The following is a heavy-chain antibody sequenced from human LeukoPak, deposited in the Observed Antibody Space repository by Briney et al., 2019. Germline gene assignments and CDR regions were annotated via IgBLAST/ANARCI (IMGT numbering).Heavy chain of an antibody. CDR3: ANLYYDILTGYCNVPDAFDI. D-gene: IGHD3-9*01. J-gene: IGHJ3*02. CDR2: ISYDGSNK. Sequence: GGSLRLSCAASGFTFGSYGMHWVRQAPGKGLEWVAVISYDGSNKYYADSVKGRFTISRDNSKNTLYLQMNSLRAEDTAVYYCANLYYDILTGYCNVPDAFDIWGQGTMVTVSS. CDR1: GFTFGSYG. V-gene: IGHV3-30*18.